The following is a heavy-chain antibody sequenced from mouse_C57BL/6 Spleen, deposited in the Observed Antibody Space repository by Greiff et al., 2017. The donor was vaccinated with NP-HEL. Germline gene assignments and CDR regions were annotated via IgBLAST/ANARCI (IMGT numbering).Heavy chain of an antibody. CDR3: AREGYGNYGRDY. CDR1: GYTFTSYW. V-gene: IGHV1-64*01. CDR2: IHPNSGST. D-gene: IGHD2-10*02. Sequence: QVQLQQPGAELVKPGASVKLSCKASGYTFTSYWMHWVKQRPGQGLEWIGMIHPNSGSTNYNEKFKSKATLTVDKSSSTAYMQLSSLTSEDSAVYYCAREGYGNYGRDYWGKGTTLTVSS. J-gene: IGHJ2*01.